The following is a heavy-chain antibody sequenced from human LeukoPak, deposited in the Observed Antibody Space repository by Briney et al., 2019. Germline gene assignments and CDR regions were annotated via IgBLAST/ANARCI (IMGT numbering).Heavy chain of an antibody. V-gene: IGHV3-9*03. CDR1: GFTFDDYA. Sequence: GGSLRLSCAASGFTFDDYAMHWVRQAPGKGLEWVSGISWNSGSIDYADSVKGRFSISRDNARNSLFLQMNSLRPEDMAFYYCAKSGYSNGWYAIDYWGQGTLVTASS. J-gene: IGHJ4*02. CDR3: AKSGYSNGWYAIDY. D-gene: IGHD6-19*01. CDR2: ISWNSGSI.